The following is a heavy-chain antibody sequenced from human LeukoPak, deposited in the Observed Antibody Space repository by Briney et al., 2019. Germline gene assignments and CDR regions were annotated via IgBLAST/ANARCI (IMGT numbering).Heavy chain of an antibody. D-gene: IGHD5-12*01. CDR3: ARDSDIVATAFDY. CDR2: ISYDGSNK. V-gene: IGHV3-30*03. Sequence: PGGSLRLSCAASGFTFSSYGVHWVRQAPGKGLEWVAVISYDGSNKYYADSVKGRFTISRDNAKNSLYLQMNSLRAEDTAVYYCARDSDIVATAFDYWGQGTLVTVSS. CDR1: GFTFSSYG. J-gene: IGHJ4*02.